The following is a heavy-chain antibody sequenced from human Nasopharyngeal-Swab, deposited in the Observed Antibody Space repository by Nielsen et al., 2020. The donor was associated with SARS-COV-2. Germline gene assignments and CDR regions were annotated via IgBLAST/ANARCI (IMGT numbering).Heavy chain of an antibody. V-gene: IGHV1-2*06. J-gene: IGHJ4*02. CDR1: GYTFTGYY. Sequence: ASVKVSCKASGYTFTGYYMHWVRQAPGQGLEWMGRINPNSGGTNYAQKFQGRVTMTRDTSISTAYMELSRLRSDDTAVYYCARSIVPGYSSSWAPGIFDYWGQGTLVTVSS. D-gene: IGHD6-13*01. CDR3: ARSIVPGYSSSWAPGIFDY. CDR2: INPNSGGT.